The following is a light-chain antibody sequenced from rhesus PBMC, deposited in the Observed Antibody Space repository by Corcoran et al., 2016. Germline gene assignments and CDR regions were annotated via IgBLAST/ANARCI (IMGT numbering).Light chain of an antibody. CDR1: QGISSY. Sequence: DIQLTQSPSSLSASVGDRVTISCRASQGISSYLAWYQQKSGKAPKLLIFDASSLKSGVPSRFCGSGSGIEFTLTISRRQPEEFETYYCQQRNTFPFTFGPGTKLDIK. J-gene: IGKJ3*01. V-gene: IGKV1-38*01. CDR2: DAS. CDR3: QQRNTFPFT.